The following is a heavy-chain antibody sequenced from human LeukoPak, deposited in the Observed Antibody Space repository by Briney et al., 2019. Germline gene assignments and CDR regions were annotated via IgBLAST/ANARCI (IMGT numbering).Heavy chain of an antibody. CDR2: IIPIFGTA. J-gene: IGHJ4*02. CDR3: ARDHSRFGCTNGVCYIAF. D-gene: IGHD2-8*01. V-gene: IGHV1-69*13. Sequence: ASVKVSCKASGGTFSSYAISWVRPAPGQGLEWMGGIIPIFGTANYAQKFQGRVTITADESTSTAYTEVSSLRSEDTAVYYCARDHSRFGCTNGVCYIAFWGQGTLVTVSS. CDR1: GGTFSSYA.